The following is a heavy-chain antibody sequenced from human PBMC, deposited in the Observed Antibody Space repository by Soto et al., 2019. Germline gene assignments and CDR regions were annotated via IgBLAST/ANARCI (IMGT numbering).Heavy chain of an antibody. CDR3: AFLVITMIDPQDI. CDR2: ISYDGSNK. J-gene: IGHJ3*02. CDR1: GFTFSSYG. D-gene: IGHD3-22*01. V-gene: IGHV3-30*03. Sequence: QVQLVESGGGVVQPGRSLRLSCAASGFTFSSYGMHWVRQAPGKGLEWVAVISYDGSNKYYADSVKGRFTISRDNSKNTLYLQMNSLRAEDTAVYYCAFLVITMIDPQDIWGQGTMVTVSS.